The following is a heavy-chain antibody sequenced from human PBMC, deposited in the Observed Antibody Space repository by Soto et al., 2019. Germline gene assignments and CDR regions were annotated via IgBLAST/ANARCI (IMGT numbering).Heavy chain of an antibody. CDR3: AREIQLWLPPGGYYYGMDV. J-gene: IGHJ6*02. CDR1: GGTFSSYA. CDR2: IIPIFGTA. V-gene: IGHV1-69*13. Sequence: GGSVKVSCKASGGTFSSYAISWVRQAPGQGLEWMGGIIPIFGTANYAQKFQGRVTITADESTSTAYMELSSLRSEDTAVYYCAREIQLWLPPGGYYYGMDVWGQGTTVTVSS. D-gene: IGHD5-18*01.